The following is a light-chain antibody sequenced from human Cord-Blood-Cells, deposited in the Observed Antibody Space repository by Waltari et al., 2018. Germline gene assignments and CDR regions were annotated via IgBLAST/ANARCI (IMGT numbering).Light chain of an antibody. J-gene: IGKJ2*01. CDR1: QSISSW. CDR3: QQYNSYSYT. Sequence: DIQMTQSPSTLSASAVDRVTITCRASQSISSWLAWYQQKPGKAPKLLIYDASSLESGVPARFSGSGSGTEFTLTISSLQPDDFATYYCQQYNSYSYTFGQGTKLEIK. V-gene: IGKV1-5*01. CDR2: DAS.